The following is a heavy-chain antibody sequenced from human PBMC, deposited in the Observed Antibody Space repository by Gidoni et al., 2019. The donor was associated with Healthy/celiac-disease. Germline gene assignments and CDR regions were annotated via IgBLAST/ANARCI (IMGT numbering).Heavy chain of an antibody. Sequence: QVQLVESGGGVVQPGRSLRLSCAAAGVTFSSYGMHGVRQAPGKGLEWVAVISYDGRNTYYAASVKGRFTISRDNSKNTRFLQMNSLRAEYTAVYYCANEAYSSGWTLGPIDYWGQGTLVTVSS. J-gene: IGHJ4*02. V-gene: IGHV3-30*18. CDR3: ANEAYSSGWTLGPIDY. CDR1: GVTFSSYG. D-gene: IGHD6-19*01. CDR2: ISYDGRNT.